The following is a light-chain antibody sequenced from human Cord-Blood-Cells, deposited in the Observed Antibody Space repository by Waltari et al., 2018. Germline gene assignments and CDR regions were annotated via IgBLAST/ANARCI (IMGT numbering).Light chain of an antibody. CDR2: EGS. J-gene: IGLJ2*01. Sequence: QSALTQPASVSGSPGQSITISCPGTSSDVGSYNLVSWYQQQPGKAPKLMIYEGSKRPSGVSTRFSGSKSGNTASLTISGLQAEDEADYYCCSYAGSSTFEVFGGGTKLTVL. V-gene: IGLV2-23*03. CDR3: CSYAGSSTFEV. CDR1: SSDVGSYNL.